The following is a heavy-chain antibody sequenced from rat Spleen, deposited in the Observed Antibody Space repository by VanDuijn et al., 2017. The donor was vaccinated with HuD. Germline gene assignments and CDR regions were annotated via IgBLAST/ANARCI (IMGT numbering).Heavy chain of an antibody. CDR2: VNKDSSIK. J-gene: IGHJ2*01. Sequence: EVKLVESGGGLVQPGRSLKLSCEASGFNFKDDWMGWVRQAPGKGLEWIGEVNKDSSIKKYTPSLKDKITVSRDNAQNTLYLQMSKLGSEDTAIYYCVREEFGVRDWGQGVMVTVSS. CDR1: GFNFKDDW. V-gene: IGHV4-2*01. D-gene: IGHD4-3*01. CDR3: VREEFGVRD.